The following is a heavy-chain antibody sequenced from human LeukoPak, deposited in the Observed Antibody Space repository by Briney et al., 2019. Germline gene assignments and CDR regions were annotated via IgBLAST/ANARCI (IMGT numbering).Heavy chain of an antibody. V-gene: IGHV4-61*01. D-gene: IGHD1-26*01. CDR3: ASSSGSYTLDY. CDR2: IYYSGST. J-gene: IGHJ4*02. CDR1: GGSVSSTSYY. Sequence: SETLSLTCTVSGGSVSSTSYYWGWIRQPPGKGLEWIGYIYYSGSTNYNPSLKSRVTISVDASKNQFSLKLSSVTAADTAVYYCASSSGSYTLDYWGQGTLVTVSS.